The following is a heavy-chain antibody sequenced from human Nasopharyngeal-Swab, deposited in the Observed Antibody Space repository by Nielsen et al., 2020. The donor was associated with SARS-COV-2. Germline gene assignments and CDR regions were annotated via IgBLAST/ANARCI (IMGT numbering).Heavy chain of an antibody. Sequence: PGKGLEWIGYIYYSGSTNYNPSLKSRVTISVDTSKNQFSLKLSSVTAADTAVYYCARGGFSGSYSPYYYYGMGVWGQGTTVTVSS. CDR2: IYYSGST. V-gene: IGHV4-59*13. D-gene: IGHD3-10*01. J-gene: IGHJ6*02. CDR3: ARGGFSGSYSPYYYYGMGV.